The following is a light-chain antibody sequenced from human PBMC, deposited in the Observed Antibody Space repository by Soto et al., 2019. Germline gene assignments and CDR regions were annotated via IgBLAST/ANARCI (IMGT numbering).Light chain of an antibody. V-gene: IGKV3-15*01. J-gene: IGKJ4*01. CDR3: QQYNNWPLT. CDR2: DAS. Sequence: EIVMTQSPATLSLSPGERATLSCRASQSVSSRLGWYQQKPGQAPRLLIHDASTRASGIPARFSGSGSGTEFTLTISSLQSEDFAVYYCQQYNNWPLTFGGGTKVEIK. CDR1: QSVSSR.